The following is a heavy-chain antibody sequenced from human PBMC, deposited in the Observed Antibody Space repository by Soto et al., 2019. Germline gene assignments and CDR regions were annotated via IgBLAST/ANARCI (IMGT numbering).Heavy chain of an antibody. Sequence: VQLAESGGGLVQPGGSLRLSCAASGFTFSDHYMDWVRQAPGKGLEWVGRSRDKVHSHTTEYAASVKGRFTISRGDSENSLYLQRNSLKTEDTAVYYCARGVVSTGYFDYWGQGTLVTVSS. CDR2: SRDKVHSHTT. D-gene: IGHD5-12*01. CDR3: ARGVVSTGYFDY. J-gene: IGHJ4*02. CDR1: GFTFSDHY. V-gene: IGHV3-72*01.